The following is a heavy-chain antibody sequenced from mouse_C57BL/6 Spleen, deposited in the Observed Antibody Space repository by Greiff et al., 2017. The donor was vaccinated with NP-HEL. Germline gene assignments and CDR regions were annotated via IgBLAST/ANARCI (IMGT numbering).Heavy chain of an antibody. V-gene: IGHV1-76*01. D-gene: IGHD3-2*02. CDR3: ARTAQDAMDY. CDR2: IYPGSGNT. CDR1: GYTFTDYY. Sequence: VQLKQSGAELVRPGASVKLSCKASGYTFTDYYINWVKQRPGQGLEWIARIYPGSGNTYYNEKFKGKATLTAEKSSSTAYMQLSSLTSEDSAVYFCARTAQDAMDYWGQGTSVTVSS. J-gene: IGHJ4*01.